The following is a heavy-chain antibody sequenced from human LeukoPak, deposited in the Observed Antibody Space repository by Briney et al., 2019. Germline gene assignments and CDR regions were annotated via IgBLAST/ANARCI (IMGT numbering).Heavy chain of an antibody. J-gene: IGHJ4*02. V-gene: IGHV1-69*05. D-gene: IGHD2-2*01. CDR2: SIPIFGTA. CDR3: VMSRGAYQLLLSLQFDY. Sequence: ASVKVSCKASGGTFSSYAISWVRQAPGQGLEWMGGSIPIFGTANYAQKFQGRVTITTDESTSTAYMELNSLRSEDMDVYYCVMSRGAYQLLLSLQFDYWGQGTLVTVSS. CDR1: GGTFSSYA.